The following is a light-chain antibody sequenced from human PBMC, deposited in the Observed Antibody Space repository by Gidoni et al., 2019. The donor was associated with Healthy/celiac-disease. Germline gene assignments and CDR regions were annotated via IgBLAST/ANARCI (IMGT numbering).Light chain of an antibody. V-gene: IGKV1-39*01. CDR1: QSISSY. J-gene: IGKJ5*01. CDR2: AAS. CDR3: QQSYRTPIT. Sequence: DIQITQSPSSLSASVGDRVTITCRASQSISSYLKWYQQKPGKAPKLLICAASRLQSGVPSRFSGSGSGTDFTLTISSQQPEDFATYYCQQSYRTPITFGQGTRLEIK.